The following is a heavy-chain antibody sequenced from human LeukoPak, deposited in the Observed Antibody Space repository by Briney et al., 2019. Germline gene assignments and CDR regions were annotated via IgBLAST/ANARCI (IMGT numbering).Heavy chain of an antibody. V-gene: IGHV4-38-2*01. Sequence: SETLSLTCAVSGYSISSGYYWGWFRQPPGGGLEWIGSIYHTGSTYYNPSLKNRVTISIDTSKNHFSLKLSSVTAADTAVYYCASGCSGGSCFRGSWFDPWGQGTLVTVSS. CDR3: ASGCSGGSCFRGSWFDP. J-gene: IGHJ5*02. CDR2: IYHTGST. D-gene: IGHD2-15*01. CDR1: GYSISSGYY.